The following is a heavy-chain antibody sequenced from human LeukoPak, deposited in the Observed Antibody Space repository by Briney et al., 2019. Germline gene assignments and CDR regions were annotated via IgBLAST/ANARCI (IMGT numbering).Heavy chain of an antibody. J-gene: IGHJ4*02. Sequence: GGSLRLSCAASGFTFSSYAMSWVRQAPGKGLEWVSAISGSGGSTYYADSVKGRFTIFRDNSKNTLYLQMNSLRAEDTAVYYCAKLLGSSRGPDGATKDYWGQGTLVTVSS. CDR1: GFTFSSYA. D-gene: IGHD3-22*01. CDR2: ISGSGGST. V-gene: IGHV3-23*01. CDR3: AKLLGSSRGPDGATKDY.